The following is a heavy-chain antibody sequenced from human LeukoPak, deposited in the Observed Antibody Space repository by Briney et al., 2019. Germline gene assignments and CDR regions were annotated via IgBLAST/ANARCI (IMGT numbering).Heavy chain of an antibody. CDR1: GFTFSLYG. V-gene: IGHV3-30*03. Sequence: GGSLRLSCAASGFTFSLYGMHWVRQAPGKGLEWVAVISYHGNNEYYADSVKGRFTISRDNSKNTLYLQMNSLTAEDTAVYYCARCPESSGYYYELDSWGQGTLVTVSP. CDR3: ARCPESSGYYYELDS. D-gene: IGHD3-22*01. J-gene: IGHJ4*02. CDR2: ISYHGNNE.